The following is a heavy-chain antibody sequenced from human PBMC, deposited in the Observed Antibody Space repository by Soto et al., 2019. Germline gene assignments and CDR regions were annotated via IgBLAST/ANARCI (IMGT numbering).Heavy chain of an antibody. Sequence: SETLSLTCTVSGGSISSGGYYWSWIRQHPGKGLEWIGYIYYSGSTCYNPSLKSRVTISVDTSKNQFSLKLSSVTAADTAVYYCARRELLWQVFDYWGQGTLVTVSS. CDR2: IYYSGST. V-gene: IGHV4-31*03. D-gene: IGHD3-10*01. CDR3: ARRELLWQVFDY. J-gene: IGHJ4*02. CDR1: GGSISSGGYY.